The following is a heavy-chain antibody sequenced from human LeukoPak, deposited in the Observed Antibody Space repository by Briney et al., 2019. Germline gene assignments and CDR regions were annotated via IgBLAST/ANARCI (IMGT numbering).Heavy chain of an antibody. CDR1: GFTFSSHA. Sequence: GGSLRLSCAASGFTFSSHAMSWVRQAPGKGLEWVSGISSNGGSTDYADSVKGRFTISRDNSKNTLYLQMNSLRAEDTAVYYCAKIGHLAANDYWGQGTLVTVSS. CDR3: AKIGHLAANDY. CDR2: ISSNGGST. V-gene: IGHV3-23*01. D-gene: IGHD2-15*01. J-gene: IGHJ4*02.